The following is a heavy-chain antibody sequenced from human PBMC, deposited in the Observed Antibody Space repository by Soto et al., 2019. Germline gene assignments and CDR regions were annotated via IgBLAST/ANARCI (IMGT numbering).Heavy chain of an antibody. Sequence: GGSLRLSCAASGFTFSSYAMSWVRQAPGKGLEWVSAISGSGGSTYYADSVKGRFTISRDNSKNTLYLQMNSLRAEDTALYYCAKDSVEDSSGYYFLGAFDIWGQGTMVTVSS. CDR1: GFTFSSYA. CDR2: ISGSGGST. CDR3: AKDSVEDSSGYYFLGAFDI. J-gene: IGHJ3*02. V-gene: IGHV3-23*01. D-gene: IGHD3-22*01.